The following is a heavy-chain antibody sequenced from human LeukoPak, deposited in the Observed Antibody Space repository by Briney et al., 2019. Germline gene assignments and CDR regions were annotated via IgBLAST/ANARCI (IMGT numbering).Heavy chain of an antibody. CDR3: ARDRMGWDYVNDAFDI. CDR2: VSNSSSYI. J-gene: IGHJ3*02. V-gene: IGHV3-21*01. CDR1: GFTFSSYS. Sequence: RGSLRLSCAASGFTFSSYSMNWVRQAPGKGLEWVSSVSNSSSYILYADSMKGRFTISRDNAKNSLYLQMNSLRAEDTAVYYCARDRMGWDYVNDAFDIWGQGTMVTVSS. D-gene: IGHD3-10*02.